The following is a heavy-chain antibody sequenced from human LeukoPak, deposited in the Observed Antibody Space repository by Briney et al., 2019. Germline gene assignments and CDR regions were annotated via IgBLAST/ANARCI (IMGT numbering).Heavy chain of an antibody. Sequence: ASVKVSCKVSGYTLTELSMHWVRQAPGKGLEWMGGFDPEDGETIYAQKFQGRVTMTEDTSTDTAYMELSGLRSDDTAVYYCLTAAITPWFDPWGQGTLVTVSS. V-gene: IGHV1-24*01. CDR2: FDPEDGET. CDR3: LTAAITPWFDP. J-gene: IGHJ5*02. CDR1: GYTLTELS.